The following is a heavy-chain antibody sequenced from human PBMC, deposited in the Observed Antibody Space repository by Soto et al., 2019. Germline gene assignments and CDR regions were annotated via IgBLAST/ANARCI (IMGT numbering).Heavy chain of an antibody. V-gene: IGHV3-7*04. Sequence: GGSLRLSCAASGFTFSNYWMSWVRQAPGEGLEWVANIKQDGSENSYVDSVKGRFTISRDNAKNSVYLQMNSLRAEDTAVYYCAGGSYCSGGRCYFDYWGQGTPVTVSS. D-gene: IGHD2-15*01. CDR1: GFTFSNYW. J-gene: IGHJ4*02. CDR2: IKQDGSEN. CDR3: AGGSYCSGGRCYFDY.